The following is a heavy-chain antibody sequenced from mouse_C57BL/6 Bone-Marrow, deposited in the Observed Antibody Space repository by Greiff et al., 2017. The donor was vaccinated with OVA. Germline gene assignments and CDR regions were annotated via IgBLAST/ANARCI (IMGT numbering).Heavy chain of an antibody. Sequence: DVKLVESGGDLVKPGGSLKLSWAASGFTFSSYGMSWVRQTPDKRLEWVATISSGGSYTYYPDSVKGRFTISRDNAKNTLYLQMSSLKSEDTAMYYCARPLGGSYWGQGTLVTVSA. CDR1: GFTFSSYG. D-gene: IGHD4-1*01. J-gene: IGHJ3*01. CDR3: ARPLGGSY. CDR2: ISSGGSYT. V-gene: IGHV5-6*02.